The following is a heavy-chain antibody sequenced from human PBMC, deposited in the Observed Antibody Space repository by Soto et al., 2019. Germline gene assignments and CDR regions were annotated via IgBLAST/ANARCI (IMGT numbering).Heavy chain of an antibody. CDR2: VYWDDDK. V-gene: IGHV2-5*02. Sequence: QITLKESGPTLVKPTQTLTLTCTFSGFSLSTSGVGVVWLRQPPGKDLERLALVYWDDDKRYSPSLKSRLTITQDTSKNQVVLTMNNMDHVDTATYYCAHSSSRWPLGYWGQGALVTVSS. CDR3: AHSSSRWPLGY. J-gene: IGHJ4*02. D-gene: IGHD4-17*01. CDR1: GFSLSTSGVG.